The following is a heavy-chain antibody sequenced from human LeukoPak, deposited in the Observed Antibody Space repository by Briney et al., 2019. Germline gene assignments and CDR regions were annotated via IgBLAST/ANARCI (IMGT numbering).Heavy chain of an antibody. J-gene: IGHJ4*02. CDR1: GFTFSSYG. CDR2: IWYDRSNK. D-gene: IGHD3-10*01. Sequence: PGRSLRLSCAASGFTFSSYGMHWVRQAPGKGLEWVAVIWYDRSNKYYADSVKGRFTISRDNAKNSLYLQMNSLRAEDTAVYYCARARHVVGGGFDYWGQGTLVTVSS. CDR3: ARARHVVGGGFDY. V-gene: IGHV3-33*01.